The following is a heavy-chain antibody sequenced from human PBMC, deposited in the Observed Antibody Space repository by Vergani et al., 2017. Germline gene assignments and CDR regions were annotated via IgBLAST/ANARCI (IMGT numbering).Heavy chain of an antibody. D-gene: IGHD5-12*01. J-gene: IGHJ4*02. CDR2: VSGSSATP. CDR1: GFSFPGYA. Sequence: EVQLLESGGGLVQPGGSLRLSCEASGFSFPGYAMSWVRQAPGKGLEWVSSVSGSSATPYYADSVKGRFLISRDNSKNTLHLQMNSLRADDTAVYYCTKGSRGYTGYFFVYWGQGTLATVSS. V-gene: IGHV3-23*01. CDR3: TKGSRGYTGYFFVY.